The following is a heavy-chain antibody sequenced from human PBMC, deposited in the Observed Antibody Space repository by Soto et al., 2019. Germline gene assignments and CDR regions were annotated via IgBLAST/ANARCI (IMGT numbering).Heavy chain of an antibody. V-gene: IGHV3-7*03. Sequence: LRLSCAASGFTFSSYWMSWVRQAPGKGLEWVANIKQDGSEKYYVDSVKGRFTISRDNAKNSLYLQMNSLGAEDTAVYYCASLTGGDDYWGQGTLVTVSS. CDR3: ASLTGGDDY. CDR1: GFTFSSYW. J-gene: IGHJ4*02. CDR2: IKQDGSEK. D-gene: IGHD3-16*01.